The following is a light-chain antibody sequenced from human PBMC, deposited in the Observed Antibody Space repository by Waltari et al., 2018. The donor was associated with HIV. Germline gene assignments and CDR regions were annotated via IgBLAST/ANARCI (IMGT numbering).Light chain of an antibody. CDR1: SSNIGARYD. CDR2: ANI. Sequence: QSALTQPPSVSGAPGQRVTISCTAGSSNIGARYDVHWYQQLPGTAPKLLIYANINRPSGVPDRFSGSKSGTAASLASTGLQAEDEADYYCQSFDNSLGGSVIFGGGTKLTVL. V-gene: IGLV1-40*01. J-gene: IGLJ2*01. CDR3: QSFDNSLGGSVI.